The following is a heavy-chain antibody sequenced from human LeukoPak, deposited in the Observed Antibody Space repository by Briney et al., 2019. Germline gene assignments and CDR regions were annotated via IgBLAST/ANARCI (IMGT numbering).Heavy chain of an antibody. CDR3: ARVGKEGVGGVYYFDY. CDR2: ICTAGDT. CDR1: GFTFSDYD. V-gene: IGHV3-13*01. J-gene: IGHJ4*02. D-gene: IGHD3-10*01. Sequence: GRSLRLSCAASGFTFSDYDMHWVRQATGKGLEWGSAICTAGDTYYTGSVKGRFTISRENAKNSLYLQMNSLRAGDTAVYYCARVGKEGVGGVYYFDYWGQGTLVTVSS.